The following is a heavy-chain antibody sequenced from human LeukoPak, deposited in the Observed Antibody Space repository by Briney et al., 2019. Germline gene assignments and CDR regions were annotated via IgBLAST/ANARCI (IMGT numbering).Heavy chain of an antibody. J-gene: IGHJ4*02. Sequence: GGSLRLSCAASGFTFSSYAMSWVRQAPGKGLEWVSAISGSGGSTYYADSVKGRFTISTDNSKDTLYPQMNSLRAEDTAVYYCARGYSSSRDYWGQGTLVTVSS. V-gene: IGHV3-23*01. CDR2: ISGSGGST. CDR3: ARGYSSSRDY. CDR1: GFTFSSYA. D-gene: IGHD6-6*01.